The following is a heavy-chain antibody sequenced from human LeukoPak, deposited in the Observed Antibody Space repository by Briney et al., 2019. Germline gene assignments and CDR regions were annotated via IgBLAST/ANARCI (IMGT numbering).Heavy chain of an antibody. D-gene: IGHD3-22*01. CDR2: INAGNGNT. V-gene: IGHV1-3*01. CDR3: ARRWLYDSSGYYPFDY. CDR1: GYTFTSYA. Sequence: ASVKVSCKASGYTFTSYAMHWVRQAPGQRLEWMGWINAGNGNTKYSQKFQGRVTITRDTSASTAYMELSSLRSEDTAVYYCARRWLYDSSGYYPFDYWGQGTLVTVSS. J-gene: IGHJ4*02.